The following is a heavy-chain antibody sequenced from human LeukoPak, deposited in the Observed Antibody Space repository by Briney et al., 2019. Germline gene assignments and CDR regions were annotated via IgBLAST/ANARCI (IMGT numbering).Heavy chain of an antibody. CDR2: INTYNHNT. J-gene: IGHJ4*02. CDR3: AREYCLGGKCWDPDY. D-gene: IGHD2-15*01. V-gene: IGHV1-18*01. Sequence: ASVKVSCKASGYTFTTLGITWVRQAPGQGLEWMGWINTYNHNTYYAQKFQDRLTVTADTSTSTVYMDLSSLRSDDTAVYYCAREYCLGGKCWDPDYWGRGTLVTVSS. CDR1: GYTFTTLG.